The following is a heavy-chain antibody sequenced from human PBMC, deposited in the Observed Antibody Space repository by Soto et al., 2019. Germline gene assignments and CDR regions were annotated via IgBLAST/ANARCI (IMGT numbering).Heavy chain of an antibody. D-gene: IGHD2-2*02. Sequence: SETLSLTCTVSGGSISSSSYYWGWIRQPPGKGLEWIGSTYYSGSTYYNPSLKSRVTISVDTSKNQFSLKLSSVTAADTAVYYCARSVPAAIWDMAFDIWGQGTMVTVSS. CDR3: ARSVPAAIWDMAFDI. CDR2: TYYSGST. J-gene: IGHJ3*02. CDR1: GGSISSSSYY. V-gene: IGHV4-39*01.